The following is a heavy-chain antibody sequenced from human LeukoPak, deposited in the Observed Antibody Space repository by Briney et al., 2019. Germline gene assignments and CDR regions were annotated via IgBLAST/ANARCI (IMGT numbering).Heavy chain of an antibody. D-gene: IGHD3-10*01. J-gene: IGHJ2*01. CDR2: ISSSSSYI. Sequence: PGGSPKLSFAAPRFTLRRYRMKRGRQAPGKGLECFSSISSSSSYIHSADSVKGRFTMSRDNAKNSLYLQMNSLRAEGTAVYYCAREELGRYFDLWGRGALLTVSS. V-gene: IGHV3-21*01. CDR3: AREELGRYFDL. CDR1: RFTLRRYR.